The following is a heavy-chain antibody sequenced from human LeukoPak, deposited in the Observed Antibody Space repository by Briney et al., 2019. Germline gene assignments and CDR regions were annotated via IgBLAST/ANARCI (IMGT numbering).Heavy chain of an antibody. V-gene: IGHV4-30-4*01. CDR3: AREGHDFWSGSRGWFDP. CDR2: THNSGST. J-gene: IGHJ5*02. D-gene: IGHD3-3*01. CDR1: AGSITSHDYY. Sequence: SQTLSLTCTVSAGSITSHDYYWSWIRQAPGKGLEWIGYTHNSGSTFYNPSLKSRFTISVDTSKNQFSLKVRSVTATDTAVYYCAREGHDFWSGSRGWFDPWGPGTLVTVSS.